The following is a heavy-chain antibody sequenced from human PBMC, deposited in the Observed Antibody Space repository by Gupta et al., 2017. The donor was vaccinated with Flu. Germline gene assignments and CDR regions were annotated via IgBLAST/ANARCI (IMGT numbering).Heavy chain of an antibody. CDR3: ARDYVLDY. CDR2: IKQDGSEK. Sequence: WMTWVRQAPGKGREWVANIKQDGSEKYYVDSVKGRFTISRDNAKNSLYLQMNSLRAEDTAVYYCARDYVLDYWGRGTLVTVSS. D-gene: IGHD3-16*01. V-gene: IGHV3-7*03. CDR1: W. J-gene: IGHJ4*02.